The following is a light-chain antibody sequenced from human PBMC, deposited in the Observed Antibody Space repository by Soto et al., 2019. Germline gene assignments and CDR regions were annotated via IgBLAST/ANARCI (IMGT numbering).Light chain of an antibody. CDR2: EVS. V-gene: IGLV2-14*01. J-gene: IGLJ2*01. Sequence: QLVLTQPASVSGSPGQSITISCTGTSSDVGGYDYVSWYQQHPGKAPKLMIYEVSNRPSGVSNRFSGSKSGNTASLTISGLQAEDEADYYCSSRATSSTRVFGGGTQLTVL. CDR1: SSDVGGYDY. CDR3: SSRATSSTRV.